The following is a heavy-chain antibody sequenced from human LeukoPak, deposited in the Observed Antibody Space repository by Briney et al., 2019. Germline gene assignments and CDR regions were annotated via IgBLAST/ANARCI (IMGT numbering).Heavy chain of an antibody. CDR1: GFTFSNAW. Sequence: PGGSLRLSCAASGFTFSNAWMSWVRQAPGKGLEWVSVIYIDESTYYADSVKGRFTISRDNSKNTLYLQMNSLRAEDTAVYYCAREEGTAFFDYWGQGTLVTVSS. CDR2: IYIDEST. CDR3: AREEGTAFFDY. D-gene: IGHD2-21*02. J-gene: IGHJ4*02. V-gene: IGHV3-53*01.